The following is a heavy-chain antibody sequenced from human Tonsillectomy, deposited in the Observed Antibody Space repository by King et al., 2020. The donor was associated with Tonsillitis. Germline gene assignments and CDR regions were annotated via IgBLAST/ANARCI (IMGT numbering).Heavy chain of an antibody. Sequence: VQLVESGAEVKKPGESLKISCKGSGYSFTDYWIDWVRQMPGKGLEWMGIIYPGDSDTRYSPSFQGQVTISADKSISTAYLPWSSLKASDTAMYYCARHSGYYDSRSYPSNYWGQGTLVTVSS. CDR3: ARHSGYYDSRSYPSNY. V-gene: IGHV5-51*01. CDR1: GYSFTDYW. D-gene: IGHD3-22*01. J-gene: IGHJ4*02. CDR2: IYPGDSDT.